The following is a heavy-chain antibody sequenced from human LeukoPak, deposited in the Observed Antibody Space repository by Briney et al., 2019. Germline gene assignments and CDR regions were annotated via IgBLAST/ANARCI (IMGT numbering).Heavy chain of an antibody. CDR1: GGSFSGYY. CDR2: INHSGST. Sequence: SETLSLTCAVYGGSFSGYYWSWIRQPPGKGLEWIGEINHSGSTNYNPSLKSRVTISVDTSKNQFSLKLSSVTAADTAVYYCARGSDFHHRLRGRFDYWGQGTLVTVSS. D-gene: IGHD3-3*01. CDR3: ARGSDFHHRLRGRFDY. V-gene: IGHV4-34*01. J-gene: IGHJ4*02.